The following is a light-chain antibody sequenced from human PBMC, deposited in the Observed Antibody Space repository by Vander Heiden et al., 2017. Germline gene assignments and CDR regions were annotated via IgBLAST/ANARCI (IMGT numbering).Light chain of an antibody. CDR2: EDN. Sequence: FMLTPPHSMSESPGETVTIPCTGYGGSSDGNYVQGFQQRPGGATTTVIYEDNRRPSGVPDRFSGSINRSSNSASLTISGLKTEDEADYYCQSYDDSDQGVIGGGTKLTVL. CDR3: QSYDDSDQGV. J-gene: IGLJ2*01. V-gene: IGLV6-57*02. CDR1: GGSSDGNY.